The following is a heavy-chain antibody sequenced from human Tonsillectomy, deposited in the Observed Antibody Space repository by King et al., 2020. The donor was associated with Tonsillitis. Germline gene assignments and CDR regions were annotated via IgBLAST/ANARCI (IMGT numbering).Heavy chain of an antibody. Sequence: VQLVESGGDLVKPGGSLILSCAASVFTFSDYAMNWVRQAPGKGLDGVASISSSSSYIYYADSMKGRFSISRDNAKTSLYLQMNNLRVEDTAVYYCASSRSDILTGYPLSPIDYWGQGTLVTVSS. CDR3: ASSRSDILTGYPLSPIDY. V-gene: IGHV3-21*01. D-gene: IGHD3-9*01. CDR2: ISSSSSYI. CDR1: VFTFSDYA. J-gene: IGHJ4*02.